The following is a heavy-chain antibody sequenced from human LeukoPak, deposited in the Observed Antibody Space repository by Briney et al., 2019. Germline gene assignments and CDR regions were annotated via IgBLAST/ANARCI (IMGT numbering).Heavy chain of an antibody. V-gene: IGHV4-38-2*02. D-gene: IGHD2-15*01. Sequence: SETLSLTCTVSGYSISSGYYWGWIRQPPGKGLEWIGSIYHSGSTYYNPSLKSRVTISVDTSKNQFSLKLSSVTAADTAVYYCARGMVVVVAATDYRGQGTLVTVSS. CDR1: GYSISSGYY. CDR2: IYHSGST. J-gene: IGHJ4*02. CDR3: ARGMVVVVAATDY.